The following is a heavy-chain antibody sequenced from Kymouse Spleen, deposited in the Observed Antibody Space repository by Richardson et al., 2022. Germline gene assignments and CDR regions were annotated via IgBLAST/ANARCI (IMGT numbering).Heavy chain of an antibody. Sequence: EVQLVESGGGLIQPGGSLRLSCAASGFTVSSNYMSWVRQAPGKGLEWVSVIYSCGSTYYADSVKGRFTISRDNSKNTLYLQMNSLRAEDTAVYYCARARYCTNGVCSFFDYWGQGTLVTVSS. V-gene: IGHV3-66*03. CDR2: IYSCGST. CDR3: ARARYCTNGVCSFFDY. J-gene: IGHJ4*02. CDR1: GFTVSSNY. D-gene: IGHD2-8*01.